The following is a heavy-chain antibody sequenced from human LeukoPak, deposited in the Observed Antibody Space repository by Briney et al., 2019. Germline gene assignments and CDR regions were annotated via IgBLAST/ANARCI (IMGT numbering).Heavy chain of an antibody. CDR2: ISGSGGST. V-gene: IGHV3-23*01. Sequence: GGSLRLSCAASGFTFSSYAMSWVRQAPGKGLEWVSAISGSGGSTYYADSVKGRFTISRDNSKNTLYLQMNSLRAEDTAVYYCARRWLPRGYYFDYWGQGTLVTVSS. D-gene: IGHD5-24*01. CDR3: ARRWLPRGYYFDY. J-gene: IGHJ4*02. CDR1: GFTFSSYA.